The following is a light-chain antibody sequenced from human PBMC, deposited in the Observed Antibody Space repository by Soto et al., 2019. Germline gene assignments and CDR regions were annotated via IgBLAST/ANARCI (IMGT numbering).Light chain of an antibody. CDR3: QKYNSAPRT. Sequence: DIQMTQSPSSLSASVGDRVTITCRASQDISNYLAGYQQKPGAVPKLLIYAASSLQSGVPSRFSGSGSGTDFTLTISSLQPEDVATYYCQKYNSAPRTFGGGTKVEIK. V-gene: IGKV1-27*01. CDR2: AAS. J-gene: IGKJ4*01. CDR1: QDISNY.